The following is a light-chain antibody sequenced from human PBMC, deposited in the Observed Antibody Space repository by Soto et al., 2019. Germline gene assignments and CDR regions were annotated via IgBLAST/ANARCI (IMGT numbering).Light chain of an antibody. Sequence: QPVLTQPASVSGSPGQSITISCTGTSSDVGNYNLVSWYQQHPGKAPKLMIYEDRKRPSEVSNRFSGSKSGNTASLTISGLQAEDDADYYCCSYAGSSTVVFGGGTKLTVL. CDR1: SSDVGNYNL. CDR2: EDR. CDR3: CSYAGSSTVV. J-gene: IGLJ2*01. V-gene: IGLV2-23*02.